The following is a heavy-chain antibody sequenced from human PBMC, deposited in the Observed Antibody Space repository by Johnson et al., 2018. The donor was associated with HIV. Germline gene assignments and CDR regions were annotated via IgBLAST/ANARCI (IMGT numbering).Heavy chain of an antibody. CDR3: TTDRAAARDAFDI. J-gene: IGHJ3*02. CDR2: ISWNSGSI. CDR1: GFTFDDYA. V-gene: IGHV3-9*01. D-gene: IGHD6-13*01. Sequence: VQLVESGGGLVQPGRSLRLSCAASGFTFDDYAMHWVRQAPGKGLEWVSGISWNSGSIGYADSVKGRFTISRDNAKNSLYLQMNSLKTEDTAVYYCTTDRAAARDAFDIWGQGTMVTVSS.